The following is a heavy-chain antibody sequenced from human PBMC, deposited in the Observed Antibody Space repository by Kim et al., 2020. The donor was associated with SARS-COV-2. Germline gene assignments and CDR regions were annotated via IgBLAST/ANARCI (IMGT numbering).Heavy chain of an antibody. Sequence: SRVTISVDTSKNQFSLKLSSVTAADTAVYYCARIVVPAALYYYYYYGMDVWGQGTTVTVSS. D-gene: IGHD2-2*01. CDR3: ARIVVPAALYYYYYYGMDV. J-gene: IGHJ6*02. V-gene: IGHV4-34*01.